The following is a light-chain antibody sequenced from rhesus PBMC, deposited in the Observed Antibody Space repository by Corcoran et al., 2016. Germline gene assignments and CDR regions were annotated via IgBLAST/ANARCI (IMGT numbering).Light chain of an antibody. J-gene: IGKJ2*01. CDR2: KAS. CDR3: QQYSSSPYS. Sequence: DIQMTQSPSSLSASAGDTVTITCRASQSIGSWLAWYQQKPGKAPKLLIYKASSLQSGVPSRFSGSGSVTDFTLTISSLQSEDFATNYCQQYSSSPYSFGQGTKLEIK. V-gene: IGKV1-22*01. CDR1: QSIGSW.